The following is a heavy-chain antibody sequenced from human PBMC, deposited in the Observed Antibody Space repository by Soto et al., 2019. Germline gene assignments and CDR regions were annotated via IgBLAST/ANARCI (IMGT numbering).Heavy chain of an antibody. CDR3: TTGYYDFWSGKYYYYYYGMDV. J-gene: IGHJ6*02. D-gene: IGHD3-3*01. V-gene: IGHV3-15*01. CDR2: IKSKTDGGTT. Sequence: WSLRLSCAASGFTFSNAWMSWVRQAPGKGLEWVGRIKSKTDGGTTDYAAPVKGRFTISRDDSKNTLYLQMNSLKTEDTAVYYCTTGYYDFWSGKYYYYYYGMDVWGQGTTVTVSS. CDR1: GFTFSNAW.